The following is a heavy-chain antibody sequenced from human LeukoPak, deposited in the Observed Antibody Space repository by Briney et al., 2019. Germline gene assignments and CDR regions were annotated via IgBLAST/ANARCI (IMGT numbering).Heavy chain of an antibody. Sequence: GGSLRLSCAASGLTVSSNYMSWVRQAPGRGLEWVSAIYSDGSTYYADSVKGRFTISRDNSKNTLYLQMNSLKAEDTAVYYCARDPGWGSSTGYFDLWGRGTLVTVSS. CDR1: GLTVSSNY. V-gene: IGHV3-53*01. J-gene: IGHJ2*01. CDR3: ARDPGWGSSTGYFDL. CDR2: IYSDGST. D-gene: IGHD7-27*01.